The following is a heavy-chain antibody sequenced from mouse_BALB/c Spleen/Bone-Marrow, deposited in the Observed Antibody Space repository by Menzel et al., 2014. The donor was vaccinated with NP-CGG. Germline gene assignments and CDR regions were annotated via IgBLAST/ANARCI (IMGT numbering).Heavy chain of an antibody. Sequence: EVQLQQSGAELVRSGASVRLSCTASGFNIKDYYIHWVKQRPKQGLEWIGWIDPENGDTEYAPKFQDKATVTADTSSNTASLQLSSLASEDTAVHYCNANYGNYDPMDYWGPGTSVTVSS. D-gene: IGHD2-1*01. CDR3: NANYGNYDPMDY. V-gene: IGHV14-4*02. CDR1: GFNIKDYY. J-gene: IGHJ4*01. CDR2: IDPENGDT.